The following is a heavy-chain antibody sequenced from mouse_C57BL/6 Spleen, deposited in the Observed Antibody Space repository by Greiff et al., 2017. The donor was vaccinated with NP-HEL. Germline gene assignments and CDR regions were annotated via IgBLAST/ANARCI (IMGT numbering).Heavy chain of an antibody. Sequence: VQLQQSGAELVRPGASVKLSCTASGFNIKDDYMHWVKQRPEQGLEWIGWIDPENGDTEYASKFQGKATITADTSSNTAYLQLSSLTSEDSAVYYCARSGSNYVDYYAMDYWGQGTSVTVSS. CDR2: IDPENGDT. CDR3: ARSGSNYVDYYAMDY. D-gene: IGHD2-5*01. CDR1: GFNIKDDY. J-gene: IGHJ4*01. V-gene: IGHV14-4*01.